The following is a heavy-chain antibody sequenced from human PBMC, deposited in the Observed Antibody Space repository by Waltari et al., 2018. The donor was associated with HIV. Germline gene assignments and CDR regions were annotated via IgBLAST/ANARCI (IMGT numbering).Heavy chain of an antibody. CDR3: ARGPGRSLDY. V-gene: IGHV7-4-1*02. J-gene: IGHJ4*02. CDR2: NNNKNGES. D-gene: IGHD3-10*01. Sequence: QVQLEQSGSELKKPGASVKVSCKASGYTLTNYAMNWVRQAPGQGLEWVGWNNNKNGESKEAQGFKGRFVFSFDTSVSTAYLQISSLKPEDTAVYFCARGPGRSLDYWGQGTLVTVSS. CDR1: GYTLTNYA.